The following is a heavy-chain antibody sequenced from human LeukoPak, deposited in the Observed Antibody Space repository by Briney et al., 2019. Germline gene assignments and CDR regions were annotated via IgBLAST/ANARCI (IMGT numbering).Heavy chain of an antibody. D-gene: IGHD4-17*01. CDR3: AKTTVTTGLYYFDY. CDR1: GFTFSSYS. J-gene: IGHJ4*02. Sequence: PGGSLRLSCAASGFTFSSYSMNWVRQAPGKGLEWVSAISGSGGSTYYADSVKGRFTISRDNSKNTLYLQMNSLRAEDTAVYYCAKTTVTTGLYYFDYWGQGTLVTVSS. CDR2: ISGSGGST. V-gene: IGHV3-23*01.